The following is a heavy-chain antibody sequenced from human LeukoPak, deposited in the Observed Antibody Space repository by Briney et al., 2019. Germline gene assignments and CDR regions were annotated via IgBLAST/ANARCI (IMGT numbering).Heavy chain of an antibody. CDR2: VNPNSGGT. CDR3: ARDVIVVSKMFRKGELWFDH. D-gene: IGHD5/OR15-5a*01. Sequence: ASVKVSPVRSLYTFSAHIIYRGREAPGQGVEWMGWVNPNSGGTHSAQKFQGRVTMTRDTSISTAYMELSSLLSDDTAVYYCARDVIVVSKMFRKGELWFDHWGQGTLVTVSS. CDR1: LYTFSAHI. V-gene: IGHV1-2*02. J-gene: IGHJ5*02.